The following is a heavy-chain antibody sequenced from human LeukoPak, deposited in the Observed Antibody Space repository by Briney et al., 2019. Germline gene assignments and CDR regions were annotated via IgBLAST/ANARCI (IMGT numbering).Heavy chain of an antibody. J-gene: IGHJ4*02. CDR3: ARSRSLSPLSPFDY. CDR2: ISSSSSTI. D-gene: IGHD3-3*01. CDR1: GFTFSSYS. Sequence: PGGSLRLSCAASGFTFSSYSMNWVRQAPGKGLEWVSYISSSSSTIYYADSVKGRFTISRDNSKNTLYLQMNSLRAEDTAVYYCARSRSLSPLSPFDYWGQGTLVTVSS. V-gene: IGHV3-48*01.